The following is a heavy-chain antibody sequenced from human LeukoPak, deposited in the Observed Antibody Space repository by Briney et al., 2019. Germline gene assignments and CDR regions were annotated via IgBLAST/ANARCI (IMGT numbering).Heavy chain of an antibody. D-gene: IGHD7-27*01. CDR3: ARVWNRGWLDP. V-gene: IGHV4-61*02. J-gene: IGHJ5*02. CDR1: GGSISSGSYY. CDR2: IYTSGST. Sequence: SETLSLTCTVSGGSISSGSYYWSWIRQPAGKGLEWIGRIYTSGSTNYKPSLQSRVTIAIDTSKNQFSLKLSSVTAADTAVYYCARVWNRGWLDPWGQGTLVTVSS.